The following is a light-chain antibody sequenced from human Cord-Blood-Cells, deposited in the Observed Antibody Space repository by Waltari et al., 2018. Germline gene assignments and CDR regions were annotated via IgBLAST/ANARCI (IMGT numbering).Light chain of an antibody. J-gene: IGLJ2*01. Sequence: QPASVSGSPGQSITISCTGTSSDVGSYNLVSWYQQHPGKAPKLMIYEGSKRPSGVSNRFSGSKSGNTASLTISGLQAEDEADYYCCSYEGSSTLVFGGGTKLTVL. CDR3: CSYEGSSTLV. V-gene: IGLV2-23*01. CDR2: EGS. CDR1: SSDVGSYNL.